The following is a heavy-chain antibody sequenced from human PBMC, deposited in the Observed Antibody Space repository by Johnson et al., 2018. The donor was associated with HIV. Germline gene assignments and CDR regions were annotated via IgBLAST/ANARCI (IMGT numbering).Heavy chain of an antibody. J-gene: IGHJ3*02. CDR1: GFTFSSYA. CDR3: ARESPLRDAFDI. CDR2: IWYDGSNK. V-gene: IGHV3-30*04. Sequence: QVQLVESGGGVVQPGRSLRLSCAASGFTFSSYAMHWVRQAPGKGLEWVAVIWYDGSNKYYADSVKGRFTISRDNSKNTLYLQMNSLRAEDTAVYYWARESPLRDAFDIWGQGTMVTVSS.